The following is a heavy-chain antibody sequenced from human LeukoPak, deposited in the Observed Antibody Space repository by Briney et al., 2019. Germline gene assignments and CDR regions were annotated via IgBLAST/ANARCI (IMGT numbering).Heavy chain of an antibody. J-gene: IGHJ4*02. CDR3: AKGPYCSSTSCFYYFDY. D-gene: IGHD2-2*01. CDR2: IWYDGSNK. Sequence: GGSLRLSCAASGFTFSSYGMHWVRQAPGKGLEWVAVIWYDGSNKYYADSVKGRFTISRDNSKNTLYLQMNSLRAEDTAVYYCAKGPYCSSTSCFYYFDYWGQGTLVTVSS. V-gene: IGHV3-33*06. CDR1: GFTFSSYG.